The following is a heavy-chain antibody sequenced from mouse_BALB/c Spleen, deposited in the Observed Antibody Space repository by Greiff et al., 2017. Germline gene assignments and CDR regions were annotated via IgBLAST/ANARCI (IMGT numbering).Heavy chain of an antibody. CDR2: ISSGGSYT. D-gene: IGHD2-3*01. V-gene: IGHV5-6*01. CDR1: GFTFRRYG. CDR3: ARLDGYLFAY. J-gene: IGHJ3*01. Sequence: EVQLVESGGDLVKPGGSLKLSCAASGFTFRRYGMPWVRQTPDKRLEWVATISSGGSYTYYPDSVKGRFTISRDNAKNTLYLQMSSLESEDTAMYYCARLDGYLFAYWGQGTLVTVSA.